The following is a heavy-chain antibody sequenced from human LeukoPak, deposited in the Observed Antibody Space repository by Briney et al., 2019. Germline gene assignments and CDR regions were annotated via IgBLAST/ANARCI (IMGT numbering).Heavy chain of an antibody. CDR1: GFTFSNAW. Sequence: GGSPRLSCAGSGFTFSNAWMSWVRQAPGKGLEWVGRIKSKTDGETTDYGAPVRGRFTISRDDSTNTLYLQMNSLKNEDTAVYYCTTDRVYSSGWSWGQGTLVTVSS. V-gene: IGHV3-15*01. CDR2: IKSKTDGETT. CDR3: TTDRVYSSGWS. J-gene: IGHJ5*02. D-gene: IGHD6-19*01.